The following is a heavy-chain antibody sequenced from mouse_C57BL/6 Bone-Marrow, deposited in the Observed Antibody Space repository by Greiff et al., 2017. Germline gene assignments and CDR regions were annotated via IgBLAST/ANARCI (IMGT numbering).Heavy chain of an antibody. CDR3: ARDNYYSQEDYYAMDY. V-gene: IGHV5-4*01. CDR1: GFTFSSYA. J-gene: IGHJ4*01. D-gene: IGHD2-12*01. Sequence: EVQRVESGGGLVKPGGSLTLSCAASGFTFSSYAMSWVRQTPEKRLEWVATISDGGSYTYYPDNVKGRFTISRDNAKNKLYQQMSHLMSEDTAMYYCARDNYYSQEDYYAMDYWGQGTSVTVSS. CDR2: ISDGGSYT.